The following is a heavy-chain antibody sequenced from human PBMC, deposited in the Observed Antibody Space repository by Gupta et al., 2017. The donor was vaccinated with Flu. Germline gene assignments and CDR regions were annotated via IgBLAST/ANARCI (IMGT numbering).Heavy chain of an antibody. D-gene: IGHD5-12*01. V-gene: IGHV3-11*05. CDR1: GFTFSDYY. Sequence: QVQLVESGGGLVKPGGSLRLSCAASGFTFSDYYMSWIRQAPGKGLEWVSYISSSSSYTNYADSVKGRFTISRDNAKNSLYLQMNSLRAEDTAVYYCARDQVATMVYYYYGMDVWGQGTTVTVSS. CDR3: ARDQVATMVYYYYGMDV. J-gene: IGHJ6*02. CDR2: ISSSSSYT.